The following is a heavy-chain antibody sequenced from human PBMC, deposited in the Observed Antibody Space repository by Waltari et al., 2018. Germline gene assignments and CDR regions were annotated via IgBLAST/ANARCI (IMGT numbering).Heavy chain of an antibody. CDR2: IYTSGRT. V-gene: IGHV4-61*09. CDR1: GGSISSGSYY. D-gene: IGHD3-22*01. Sequence: QVQLQESGPGLVKPSQTLSLTCTVSGGSISSGSYYWSWIRQPAGKGLEWIGYIYTSGRTNFNPSLKSRVTISVETSKNQFSLKLSSVTAADTAVYYCARAPEDFSSGYPDYYYYYGMDVWGQGTTVTVSS. J-gene: IGHJ6*02. CDR3: ARAPEDFSSGYPDYYYYYGMDV.